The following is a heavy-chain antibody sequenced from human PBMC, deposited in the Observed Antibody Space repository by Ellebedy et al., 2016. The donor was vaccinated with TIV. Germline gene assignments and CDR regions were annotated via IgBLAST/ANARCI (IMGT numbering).Heavy chain of an antibody. CDR1: GYPFTNLD. CDR3: VVGLFHP. J-gene: IGHJ5*02. Sequence: AASVKVSCKASGYPFTNLDINWVRQATGQGLEYLGWMKPGSGNTGYAQKFEGRVTMTRNTSTSTAYMELSSLRSDDTAVYYCVVGLFHPWGQGTLVSASS. V-gene: IGHV1-8*01. CDR2: MKPGSGNT. D-gene: IGHD3/OR15-3a*01.